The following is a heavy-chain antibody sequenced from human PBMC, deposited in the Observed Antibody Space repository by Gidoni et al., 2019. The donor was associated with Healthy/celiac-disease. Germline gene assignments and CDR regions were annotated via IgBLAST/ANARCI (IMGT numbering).Heavy chain of an antibody. V-gene: IGHV3-53*01. Sequence: EVQLVESGGGLIQPGGSLRLSCAASGFTVSSNYMSWVRQAPGKGLEWVSVIYSGGSTYYADSVKGRFTISRDNSKNTLYLQMNSLRAEDTAVYYCARARQNPYYYYMDVWGKGTTVTVSS. CDR2: IYSGGST. J-gene: IGHJ6*03. CDR3: ARARQNPYYYYMDV. CDR1: GFTVSSNY.